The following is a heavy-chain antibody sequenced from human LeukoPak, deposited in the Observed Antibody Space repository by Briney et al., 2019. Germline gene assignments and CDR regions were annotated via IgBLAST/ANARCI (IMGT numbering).Heavy chain of an antibody. Sequence: ASVTVSSKASGYTFTGYYMHWVRQAPGQGLEWMGWINPNSGGTNYAQKFQGRVTMTRDTSISTAYMELSRLRSDDTAVYYCARDSYCSSTSCYAPVDYWGQGALVTVSS. V-gene: IGHV1-2*02. J-gene: IGHJ4*02. CDR1: GYTFTGYY. CDR2: INPNSGGT. CDR3: ARDSYCSSTSCYAPVDY. D-gene: IGHD2-2*01.